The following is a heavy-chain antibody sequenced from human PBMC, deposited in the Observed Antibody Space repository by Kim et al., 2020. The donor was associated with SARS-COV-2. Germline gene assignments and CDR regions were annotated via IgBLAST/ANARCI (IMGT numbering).Heavy chain of an antibody. CDR3: AKDDRYYDFWSGYYPFDY. V-gene: IGHV3-23*01. J-gene: IGHJ4*02. Sequence: KARFTISRDNSKNTLYLQMNSLRAEDTAVYYCAKDDRYYDFWSGYYPFDYWGQGTLVTVSS. D-gene: IGHD3-3*01.